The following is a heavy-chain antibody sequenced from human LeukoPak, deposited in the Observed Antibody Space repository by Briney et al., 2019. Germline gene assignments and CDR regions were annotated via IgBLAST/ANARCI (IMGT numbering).Heavy chain of an antibody. D-gene: IGHD6-13*01. CDR2: IYYTGST. CDR1: GGSISTYY. V-gene: IGHV4-59*01. Sequence: SETLSLTCTVSGGSISTYYWNWIRQPPGKGLEWIGFIYYTGSTNYNPSLKSRLTISLDTSKNQFSLKLSSVTAADTAVYYCAHGSSTWANFDYWGQGTLVTVSS. J-gene: IGHJ4*02. CDR3: AHGSSTWANFDY.